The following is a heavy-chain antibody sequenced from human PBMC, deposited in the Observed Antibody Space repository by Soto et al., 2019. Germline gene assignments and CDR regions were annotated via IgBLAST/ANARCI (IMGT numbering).Heavy chain of an antibody. V-gene: IGHV4-30-4*08. CDR2: IYYSGSS. CDR3: AGGGARWPGYFDS. CDR1: GGSISGDYY. Sequence: PSETLSLTCIVSGGSISGDYYWSWIRQSPEKGLEWIGYIYYSGSSYSNPALQSRLSMSLDTSKNQFSLKLRSVTAADTAVYYCAGGGARWPGYFDSWGQGALVTVSS. D-gene: IGHD2-15*01. J-gene: IGHJ4*02.